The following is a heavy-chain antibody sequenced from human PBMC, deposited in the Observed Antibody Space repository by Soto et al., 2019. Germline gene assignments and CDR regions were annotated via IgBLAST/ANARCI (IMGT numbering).Heavy chain of an antibody. Sequence: ASVKVSCKASGYTFTGYYMHWVRQAPGQGLEWMGWINPNSGGTNYAQKFQGWVTMTRDTSIRTAYMELSRLRSDDTAVYYCAREVHSSSSAWFDPWGQGTLVTVSS. CDR1: GYTFTGYY. CDR3: AREVHSSSSAWFDP. J-gene: IGHJ5*02. D-gene: IGHD6-6*01. V-gene: IGHV1-2*04. CDR2: INPNSGGT.